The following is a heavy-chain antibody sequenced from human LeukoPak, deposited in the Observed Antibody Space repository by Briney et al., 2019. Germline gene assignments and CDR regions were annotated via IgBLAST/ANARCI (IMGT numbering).Heavy chain of an antibody. Sequence: SETLSLTCTVSGGSVTSGNYYWNWIRQPAGKGLEWIGRIYTNGGASYNPSLKSRVSISIDASKNQFSLKLSSVTAADTAVYYCAREPPGYWGQGILVTVSS. V-gene: IGHV4-61*02. J-gene: IGHJ4*02. CDR3: AREPPGY. CDR1: GGSVTSGNYY. CDR2: IYTNGGA.